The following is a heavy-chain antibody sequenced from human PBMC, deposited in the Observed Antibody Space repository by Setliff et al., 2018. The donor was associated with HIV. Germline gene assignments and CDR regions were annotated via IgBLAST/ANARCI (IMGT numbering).Heavy chain of an antibody. J-gene: IGHJ4*01. V-gene: IGHV3-30*04. CDR1: GFTFSNSA. CDR2: ISYDGSNK. CDR3: AREVAADGTYFDY. D-gene: IGHD6-13*01. Sequence: PGGSLRLSCAASGFTFSNSAMHWVRQAPGKGLGWVAGISYDGSNKYYTDSVKGRFTISRGNSKNTPYLQMNSLRAEDSAVYYCAREVAADGTYFDYWGQGALVTVSS.